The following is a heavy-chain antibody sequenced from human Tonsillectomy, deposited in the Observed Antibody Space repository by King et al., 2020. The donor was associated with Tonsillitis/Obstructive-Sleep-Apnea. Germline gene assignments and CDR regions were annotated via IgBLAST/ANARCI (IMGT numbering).Heavy chain of an antibody. CDR2: ISSSSSYI. Sequence: VQLVESGGGLVKPGGPLRLSCAASGFTFSSYSMNWVRQAPGKGLEWVSSISSSSSYIYYADSVKGRFTISRDNAKNSLYLQMNSLRAEDTAVYYCARDWPCSGGSCYSGWGQGTLVTVSS. CDR1: GFTFSSYS. V-gene: IGHV3-21*01. J-gene: IGHJ4*02. CDR3: ARDWPCSGGSCYSG. D-gene: IGHD2-15*01.